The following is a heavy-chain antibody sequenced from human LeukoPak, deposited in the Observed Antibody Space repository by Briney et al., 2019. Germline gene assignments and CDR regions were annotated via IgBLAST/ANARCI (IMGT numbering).Heavy chain of an antibody. CDR2: IKEDGSKK. CDR1: GFSFSSYW. CDR3: ARDPGRQYSSIADV. J-gene: IGHJ6*02. V-gene: IGHV3-7*03. Sequence: PGGSLRLSCAASGFSFSSYWMNWVRRAPGKGLEWLANIKEDGSKKYYVDSVKGRLTISRDNAKNSLYLQMDSLRAEDTAVYYCARDPGRQYSSIADVWGQGTTVTVSS. D-gene: IGHD6-19*01.